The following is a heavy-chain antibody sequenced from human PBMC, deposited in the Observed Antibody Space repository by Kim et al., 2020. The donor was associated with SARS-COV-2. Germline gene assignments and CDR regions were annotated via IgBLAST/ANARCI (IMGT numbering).Heavy chain of an antibody. D-gene: IGHD6-13*01. V-gene: IGHV1-46*01. CDR3: ASEDSNLAY. J-gene: IGHJ4*02. Sequence: GGSISYAQKLQSRVTMTRDTSTSTVYMELRSLRSEDTAVYYCASEDSNLAYWGQGTLVTVSS. CDR2: GGSI.